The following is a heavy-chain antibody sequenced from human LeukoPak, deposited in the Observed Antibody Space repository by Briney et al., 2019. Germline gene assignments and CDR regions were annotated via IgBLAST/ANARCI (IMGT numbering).Heavy chain of an antibody. J-gene: IGHJ6*04. CDR1: LYSISSYY. V-gene: IGHV4-59*01. CDR2: IHYSGRL. CDR3: ARHAQWLRFNYYGMDV. D-gene: IGHD5-12*01. Sequence: SETLSLTFSVPLYSISSYYWSWIRQPPGKVLERVGHIHYSGRLSYNPSLKSRVTISVDPPKNQFSLKLSSVTAADTAVYYCARHAQWLRFNYYGMDVWGKGTTVTVSS.